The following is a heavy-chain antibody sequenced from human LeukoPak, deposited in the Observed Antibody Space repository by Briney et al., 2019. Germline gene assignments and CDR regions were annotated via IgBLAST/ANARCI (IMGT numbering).Heavy chain of an antibody. J-gene: IGHJ6*03. CDR1: GGTFSSYA. CDR2: IIPIFGTA. CDR3: ARDLGNWNYAAYYYYYYMDV. Sequence: SVKVSCKASGGTFSSYAISWVRQAPGQGLEWMGGIIPIFGTANYAQKFQGRVTITADKSTSTAYMELSSLRSEDTAVYYCARDLGNWNYAAYYYYYYMDVWGKGTTVTVSS. D-gene: IGHD1-7*01. V-gene: IGHV1-69*06.